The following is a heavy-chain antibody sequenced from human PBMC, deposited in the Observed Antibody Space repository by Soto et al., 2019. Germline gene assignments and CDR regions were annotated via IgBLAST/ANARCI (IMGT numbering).Heavy chain of an antibody. CDR1: GGSISSYY. Sequence: PSETLSLTCTVSGGSISSYYWSWIRQPPGKGPEXIGYIYYSGSTNYNPSLKSRVTISVDTSKNQFSLKLSSVTAADTAVYYCARGAIFGVVTNKKYYYYYGMDVWGQGTTVTVSS. CDR3: ARGAIFGVVTNKKYYYYYGMDV. CDR2: IYYSGST. J-gene: IGHJ6*02. V-gene: IGHV4-59*01. D-gene: IGHD3-3*01.